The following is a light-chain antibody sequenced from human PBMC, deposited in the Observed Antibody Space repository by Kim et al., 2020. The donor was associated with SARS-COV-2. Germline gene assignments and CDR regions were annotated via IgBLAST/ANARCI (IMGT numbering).Light chain of an antibody. CDR2: EVS. CDR1: SSDVGSYNL. J-gene: IGLJ2*01. CDR3: CSYAGSRV. V-gene: IGLV2-23*02. Sequence: SPGQSITISCTGTSSDVGSYNLVSWYQQHPGKAPKLMIYEVSKRPSGVSNRFSGSKSGNTASLTISGLQDEDEADYYCCSYAGSRVFGGGTQLTVL.